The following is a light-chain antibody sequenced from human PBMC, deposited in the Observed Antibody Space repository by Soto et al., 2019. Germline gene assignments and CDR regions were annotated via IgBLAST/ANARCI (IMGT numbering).Light chain of an antibody. CDR1: QSVNSRF. V-gene: IGKV3-20*01. CDR2: AAS. Sequence: EIVLTQSPGTLSLSPGESATLSCRASQSVNSRFLAWYQHKPGQAPRLLIYAASTRATGIPDRFSGSASGTDFTLTISRLEPEDFAVYYCHQYAVSPLTFGGGTKVEI. J-gene: IGKJ4*01. CDR3: HQYAVSPLT.